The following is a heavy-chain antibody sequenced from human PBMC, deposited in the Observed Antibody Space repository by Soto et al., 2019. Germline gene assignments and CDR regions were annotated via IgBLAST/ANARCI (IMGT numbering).Heavy chain of an antibody. CDR1: GYSFTSYW. D-gene: IGHD4-4*01. V-gene: IGHV5-10-1*03. CDR3: ARLSPDYSAYYYYGMDV. CDR2: IDPSDSYT. J-gene: IGHJ6*02. Sequence: EVQLVQSGAEVKKPGESLRISCKGSGYSFTSYWISWVRQMPGKGLEWMGRIDPSDSYTNYSPSFQGHVTISADKSISTAYLQWSSLKASDTAMYYCARLSPDYSAYYYYGMDVWGQGTTVTVSS.